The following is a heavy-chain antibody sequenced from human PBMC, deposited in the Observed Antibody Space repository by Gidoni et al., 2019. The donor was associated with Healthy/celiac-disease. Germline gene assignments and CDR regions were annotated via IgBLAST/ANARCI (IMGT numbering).Heavy chain of an antibody. CDR3: ARGATYYYGSGSSNWFDP. CDR2: IIPIFGTA. J-gene: IGHJ5*02. Sequence: QVQLVQSGAEVKKPGSSVKVSCKASGGTFSSYAISWVRQAPGQGLEWMGGIIPIFGTANYAQKFQGRVTITADESTSTAYMELSSLRSEDTAVYYCARGATYYYGSGSSNWFDPWGQGTLVTVSS. D-gene: IGHD3-10*01. CDR1: GGTFSSYA. V-gene: IGHV1-69*01.